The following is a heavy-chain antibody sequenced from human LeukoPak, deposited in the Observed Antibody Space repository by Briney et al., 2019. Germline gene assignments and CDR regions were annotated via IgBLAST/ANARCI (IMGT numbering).Heavy chain of an antibody. CDR1: GGSISRT. D-gene: IGHD3-22*01. Sequence: ETLSLTCDVSGGSISRTNWWSWVRQAPGKGLEWVSVIYSGGSTYYADSVKGRFTISRDNSKNTLYLQMNSLRAEDTAVYYCARHYYDSSGYYLYFDYWGQGTLVTVSS. CDR2: IYSGGST. J-gene: IGHJ4*02. V-gene: IGHV3-53*01. CDR3: ARHYYDSSGYYLYFDY.